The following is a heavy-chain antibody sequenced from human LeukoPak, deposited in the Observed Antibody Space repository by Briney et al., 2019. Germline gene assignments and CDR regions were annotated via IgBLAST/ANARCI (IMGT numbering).Heavy chain of an antibody. CDR1: GFTFSDYY. Sequence: GGSLRLSCAASGFTFSDYYMSWIRQAPGKGLEWVSYISSSGSTIYYADSVKGRFTISRDNAKNSLYLQMNSLRAEDTALYYCARDLPVDTAFDPWGQGTLVTVSS. CDR2: ISSSGSTI. V-gene: IGHV3-11*01. D-gene: IGHD5-18*01. CDR3: ARDLPVDTAFDP. J-gene: IGHJ5*02.